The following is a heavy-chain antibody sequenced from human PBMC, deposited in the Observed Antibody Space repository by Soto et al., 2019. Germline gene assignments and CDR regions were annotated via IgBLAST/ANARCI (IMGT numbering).Heavy chain of an antibody. V-gene: IGHV1-58*01. CDR3: VAELYSGGGCCSFDF. Sequence: SVKVSCKTSGFTFTNSAVQWVRQARGQRLEWIGWIIVASGRTNYAREVQERVTISRDTSTATAYMELSGLRSEDTAVYYCVAELYSGGGCCSFDFWGEGTMVTVSS. CDR2: IIVASGRT. D-gene: IGHD2-21*02. J-gene: IGHJ3*01. CDR1: GFTFTNSA.